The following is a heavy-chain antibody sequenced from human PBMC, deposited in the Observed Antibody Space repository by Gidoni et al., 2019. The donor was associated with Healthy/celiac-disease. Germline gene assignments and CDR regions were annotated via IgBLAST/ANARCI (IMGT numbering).Heavy chain of an antibody. CDR2: IYYSGST. CDR3: ARLGYRDPFGYCTNGVCPIGYYYYYGMDV. V-gene: IGHV4-39*01. D-gene: IGHD2-8*01. CDR1: GGSISSSSYY. J-gene: IGHJ6*02. Sequence: QLQLQESGPGLVKPSETLSLTCTVSGGSISSSSYYWGWLRQPPGKGLEWIGSIYYSGSTYYNPSLKSRVTISVDTSKNQFSLKLSSATAADTAVYYCARLGYRDPFGYCTNGVCPIGYYYYYGMDVWGQGTTVTVSS.